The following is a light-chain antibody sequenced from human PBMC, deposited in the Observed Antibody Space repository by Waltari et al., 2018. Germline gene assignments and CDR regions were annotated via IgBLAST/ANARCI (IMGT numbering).Light chain of an antibody. CDR3: QHFTYDLT. Sequence: AIQLTQSPSSLSASVGDRVTITCRASQDTSSALAWFQQKPGEAPNLLIYDASNFNNGVPSRFSGSGSGTDFTLTISSLQSEDFATYYCQHFTYDLTFGQGTRLEI. CDR2: DAS. J-gene: IGKJ5*01. V-gene: IGKV1D-13*01. CDR1: QDTSSA.